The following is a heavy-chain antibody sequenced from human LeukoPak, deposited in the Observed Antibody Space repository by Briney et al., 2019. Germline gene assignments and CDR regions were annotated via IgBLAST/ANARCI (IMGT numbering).Heavy chain of an antibody. D-gene: IGHD6-19*01. CDR2: ISAYNGRT. J-gene: IGHJ4*02. CDR1: GYTFTNYG. Sequence: ASVTVSCKASGYTFTNYGITWVRQAPGQGLEWMGWISAYNGRTNYAQKLQGRVTMTTETSTNTAYMELRSLRSDDTAVYYCARTLRNSSGWLNPKVPFDYWGQGTLVTVSS. CDR3: ARTLRNSSGWLNPKVPFDY. V-gene: IGHV1-18*01.